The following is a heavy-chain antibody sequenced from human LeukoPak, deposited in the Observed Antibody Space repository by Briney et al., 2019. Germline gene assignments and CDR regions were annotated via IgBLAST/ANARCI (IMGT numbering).Heavy chain of an antibody. D-gene: IGHD3-16*01. CDR3: ASEMDMNYAFDY. V-gene: IGHV3-66*01. Sequence: GGSLRLSCAASGFTFSSNYMSWVRQAPGKGLEWVSVIYSGGRTYYSDSVKGRFTISRDNSKNTLYLQMNSLRAEDTAVYYCASEMDMNYAFDYWGQGTLVTVSS. CDR2: IYSGGRT. J-gene: IGHJ4*02. CDR1: GFTFSSNY.